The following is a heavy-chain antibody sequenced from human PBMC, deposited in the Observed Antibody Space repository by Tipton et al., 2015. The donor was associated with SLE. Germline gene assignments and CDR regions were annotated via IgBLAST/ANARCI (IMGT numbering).Heavy chain of an antibody. CDR1: GGSFSGYY. CDR2: INHSEST. CDR3: AIRRGLYCSSTSCPVGFDP. J-gene: IGHJ5*02. Sequence: LRLSCAVYGGSFSGYYWSWIRQPPGKGLEWIGEINHSESTNYNPSLKSRVTISVDTSKNQFSLKLSSVTAADTAVYYCAIRRGLYCSSTSCPVGFDPWGQGTLVTVSS. V-gene: IGHV4-34*01. D-gene: IGHD2-2*01.